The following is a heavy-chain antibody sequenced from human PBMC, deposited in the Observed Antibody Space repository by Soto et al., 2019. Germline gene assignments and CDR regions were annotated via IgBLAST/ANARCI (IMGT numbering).Heavy chain of an antibody. CDR3: ARDGGFVVVPAEGYGMDV. CDR2: IYYSGST. D-gene: IGHD2-2*01. CDR1: GGSISNGGYY. J-gene: IGHJ6*02. V-gene: IGHV4-31*03. Sequence: PSETLSLTCTVSGGSISNGGYYWSWIRQHPGKGLEWIGYIYYSGSTYYNPSLKSRVTISVDTSKNQFSLKLSSVTAADTAVYYCARDGGFVVVPAEGYGMDVWGQGTTVTVSS.